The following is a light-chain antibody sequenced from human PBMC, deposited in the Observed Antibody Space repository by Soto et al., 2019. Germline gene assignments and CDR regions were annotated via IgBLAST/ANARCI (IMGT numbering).Light chain of an antibody. CDR3: QQYGSSPPVT. Sequence: DIQMTQSPSSLSASIGDRVTITCRASQSISTYLNWYHQKPGKAPDLLIYAASSLQSGVPSRFSGSGSGTDFTLTISRLEPEDFAVYYCQQYGSSPPVTFGQGTKVDIK. J-gene: IGKJ1*01. CDR2: AAS. V-gene: IGKV1-39*01. CDR1: QSISTY.